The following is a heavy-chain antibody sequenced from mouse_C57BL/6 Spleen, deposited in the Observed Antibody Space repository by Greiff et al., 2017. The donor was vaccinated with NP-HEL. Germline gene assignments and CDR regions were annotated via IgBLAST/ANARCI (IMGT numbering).Heavy chain of an antibody. D-gene: IGHD2-10*02. V-gene: IGHV2-6-1*01. CDR3: ARQSSKGGWFAY. CDR1: GFSLTSYG. Sequence: QVQLKESGPGLVAPSQSLSITCTVSGFSLTSYGVHWVRQPPGKGLEWLVVIRSDGSTTYNSTLKSRLSISKDNSKSQVFLKMNSLQTDDTAMYYCARQSSKGGWFAYWGQGTLVTVSA. CDR2: IRSDGST. J-gene: IGHJ3*01.